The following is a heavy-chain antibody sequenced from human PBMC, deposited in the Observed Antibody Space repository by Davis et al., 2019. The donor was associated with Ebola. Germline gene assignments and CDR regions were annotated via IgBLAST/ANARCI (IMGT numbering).Heavy chain of an antibody. CDR2: IYYSGTD. CDR3: ARHGPSIIAPLDY. V-gene: IGHV4-39*01. Sequence: SETLSLTCTVSGGSVSSRSHYWGWIRQPPGKGLEWIASIYYSGTDFYNPSLESRVTISVDTSKNQFSLRLASVTAADTAVYYCARHGPSIIAPLDYWGQGTLVTVSS. J-gene: IGHJ4*02. CDR1: GGSVSSRSHY. D-gene: IGHD6-6*01.